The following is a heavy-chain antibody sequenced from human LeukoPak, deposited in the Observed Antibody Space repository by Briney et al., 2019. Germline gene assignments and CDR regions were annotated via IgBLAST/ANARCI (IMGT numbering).Heavy chain of an antibody. V-gene: IGHV3-11*01. CDR1: GFTFSDYY. Sequence: SGGSLRLSCAASGFTFSDYYMSWIRQAPGKRLEWVSYISSSGSTIYYADSVKGRFTISRDNAKNSLYLQMNSLRAEDTAVYYCARDVHDYSNYYYYYMDVWGKGTTVTVSS. J-gene: IGHJ6*03. CDR3: ARDVHDYSNYYYYYMDV. D-gene: IGHD4-11*01. CDR2: ISSSGSTI.